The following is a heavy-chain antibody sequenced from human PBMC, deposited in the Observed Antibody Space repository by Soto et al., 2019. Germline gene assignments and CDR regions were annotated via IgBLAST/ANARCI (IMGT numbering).Heavy chain of an antibody. CDR2: ISGSGSYI. J-gene: IGHJ5*02. V-gene: IGHV3-21*01. CDR3: AMNYDLLTGYDP. CDR1: GFTFSNYN. Sequence: GGSLRLSCAASGFTFSNYNMNWVRQAPGKGLEWVSLISGSGSYIYYANSVKGRFTISRDNAKNSLYLQMNTLRAEDTAVYYCAMNYDLLTGYDPWGQGTLVTVSS. D-gene: IGHD3-9*01.